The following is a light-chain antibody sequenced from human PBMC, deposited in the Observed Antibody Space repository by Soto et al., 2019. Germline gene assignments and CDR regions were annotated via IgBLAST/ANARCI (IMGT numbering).Light chain of an antibody. CDR1: QNVLYSSNNKNY. CDR2: WAS. CDR3: QQYYSTPRT. J-gene: IGKJ4*01. Sequence: DIVMTQSPDSLAVSLGERATINCKSSQNVLYSSNNKNYLAWYQQKPGQPPRLLIYWASTRESGVPDRFSGSGSGTDFTLTISSLQAEDVAVYYCQQYYSTPRTFGGGTKVEIQ. V-gene: IGKV4-1*01.